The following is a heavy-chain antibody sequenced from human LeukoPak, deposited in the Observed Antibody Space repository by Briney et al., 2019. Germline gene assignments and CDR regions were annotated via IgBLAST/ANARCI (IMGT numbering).Heavy chain of an antibody. V-gene: IGHV3-20*04. D-gene: IGHD3-10*01. Sequence: SGGSLRLSCEASGFTFDVYGMSWVRQAPGKGLEWVSAINWNSGSKTYADSVKGRFTISRDNAKNSLYLQMNSLRAEDTGIYYCARDREGLLLWFGELAYWGQGALVTVSS. J-gene: IGHJ4*02. CDR1: GFTFDVYG. CDR2: INWNSGSK. CDR3: ARDREGLLLWFGELAY.